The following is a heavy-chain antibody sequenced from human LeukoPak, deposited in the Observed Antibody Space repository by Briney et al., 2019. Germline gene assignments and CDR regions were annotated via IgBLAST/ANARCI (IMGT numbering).Heavy chain of an antibody. V-gene: IGHV4-34*01. CDR1: GGSFSGYY. Sequence: SETLSLTCAVYGGSFSGYYWSWIRQPPGKGLEWIGEINHSGSTNYNPSLKSRVTISVDTSKNQFSLKLSSVTAADTAVYYCAIDYGDYHGAYWGQGTLVTVSS. CDR2: INHSGST. J-gene: IGHJ4*02. D-gene: IGHD4-17*01. CDR3: AIDYGDYHGAY.